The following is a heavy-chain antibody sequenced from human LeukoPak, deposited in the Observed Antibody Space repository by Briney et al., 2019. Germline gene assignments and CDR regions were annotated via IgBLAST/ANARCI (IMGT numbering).Heavy chain of an antibody. V-gene: IGHV1-18*01. D-gene: IGHD6-13*01. CDR2: ISAYNGNT. CDR3: ARDRTRIQAGTPAY. J-gene: IGHJ4*02. Sequence: ASVKVSCKASGYTFTSYGISWVRQAPGQGLEWMGWISAYNGNTNYAQKLQGRVTMTTDTSTSTAYMELRSLRSDDTAVYYCARDRTRIQAGTPAYWGQETLVTVSS. CDR1: GYTFTSYG.